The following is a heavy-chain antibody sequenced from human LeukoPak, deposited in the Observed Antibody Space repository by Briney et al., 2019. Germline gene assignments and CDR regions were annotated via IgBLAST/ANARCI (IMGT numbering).Heavy chain of an antibody. V-gene: IGHV3-21*04. D-gene: IGHD3-3*01. Sequence: GGSLRLSCAASGFTFSSYSMNWVRQAPGKGLEWVSSISSSSSYIYYADSVKGRFTISRDNSKNTLYLQMNSLRAEDTAVYYCASLKTYYDFWSGYYHYFDYWGQGTLVTVSS. J-gene: IGHJ4*02. CDR1: GFTFSSYS. CDR2: ISSSSSYI. CDR3: ASLKTYYDFWSGYYHYFDY.